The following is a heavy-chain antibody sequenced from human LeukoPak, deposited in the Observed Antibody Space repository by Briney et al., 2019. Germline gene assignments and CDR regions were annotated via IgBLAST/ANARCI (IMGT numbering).Heavy chain of an antibody. V-gene: IGHV1-18*01. CDR2: ISAHNGNT. CDR3: ASQVFVSSSWYHHDY. CDR1: GYTFTSYG. D-gene: IGHD6-13*01. Sequence: ASVKVSCKASGYTFTSYGISWVRQAPGQGLEWMGWISAHNGNTNYAQKLQGRVTMTTDTSTSTAYMELSSLRSEDTAVYYCASQVFVSSSWYHHDYWGQGTLVTVSS. J-gene: IGHJ4*02.